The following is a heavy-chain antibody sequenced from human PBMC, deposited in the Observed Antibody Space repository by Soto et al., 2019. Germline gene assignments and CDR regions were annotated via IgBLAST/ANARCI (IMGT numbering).Heavy chain of an antibody. CDR1: GGTFSSYA. CDR2: IIPIFGTA. CDR3: ASVRGLSDSSGYYDY. V-gene: IGHV1-69*13. D-gene: IGHD3-22*01. J-gene: IGHJ4*02. Sequence: SVKVSCKASGGTFSSYAISWVRQAPGQGLEWMGGIIPIFGTANYAQKLQGRVTITADESTSTAYMELSSLRSEDTAVYYCASVRGLSDSSGYYDYWGQGTLVTVSS.